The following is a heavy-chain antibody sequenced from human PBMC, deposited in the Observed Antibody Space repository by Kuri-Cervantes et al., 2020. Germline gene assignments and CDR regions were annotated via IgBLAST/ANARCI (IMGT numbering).Heavy chain of an antibody. V-gene: IGHV3-21*01. CDR3: ARDLFGYYYYYMDV. CDR1: GFTFSSYS. CDR2: ISSSSSYI. J-gene: IGHJ6*03. Sequence: GGSLRLSCAASGFTFSSYSMNWVRQAPGKGLEWVSSISSSSSYIYYADSVKGRFTISRDSAKNSLYLQMNSLRAEDTAVYYCARDLFGYYYYYMDVWGKGTTVTVSS. D-gene: IGHD3-3*01.